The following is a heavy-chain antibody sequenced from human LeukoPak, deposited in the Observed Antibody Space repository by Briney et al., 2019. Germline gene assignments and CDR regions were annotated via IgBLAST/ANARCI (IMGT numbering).Heavy chain of an antibody. J-gene: IGHJ6*03. CDR3: ARHAGDWSYYYYYMDV. V-gene: IGHV4-39*01. Sequence: SETLSLTCTVSGGSINTNNYYWAWIRQPPGMGLEWIGSIYYSGSTYYNPSLKSRVTISVDTSKNQFSLKLSSVTAADTAVYYCARHAGDWSYYYYYMDVWGKGTTVTISS. CDR1: GGSINTNNYY. CDR2: IYYSGST. D-gene: IGHD3/OR15-3a*01.